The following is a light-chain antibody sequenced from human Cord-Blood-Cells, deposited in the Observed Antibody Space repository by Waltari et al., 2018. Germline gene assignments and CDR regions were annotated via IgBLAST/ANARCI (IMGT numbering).Light chain of an antibody. Sequence: QSVLTQPPSVSEAPGQRVTISCTGSSSNIGAGYDVHWYQQLPGTAPKLLIYGNSNRPAGVPDRSAGSKSGTSASLAITGLQAEEEADYYCQSYDSSLSGWVFGGGTKLTVL. CDR3: QSYDSSLSGWV. V-gene: IGLV1-40*01. J-gene: IGLJ3*02. CDR1: SSNIGAGYD. CDR2: GNS.